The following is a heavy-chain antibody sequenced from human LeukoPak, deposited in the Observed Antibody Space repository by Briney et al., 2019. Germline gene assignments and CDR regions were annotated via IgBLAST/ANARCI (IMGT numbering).Heavy chain of an antibody. CDR3: VRSAFLTTEFYFDY. J-gene: IGHJ4*02. D-gene: IGHD4-17*01. Sequence: PGGSLRLSCAASGFAFSRYWMHWVRQAPGKGLVWVSRINTDGRTITYADSVKGRFTISRDNAKNTLYLQMNSLRAEDTAVYYCVRSAFLTTEFYFDYWGQGTLVTVSS. CDR1: GFAFSRYW. CDR2: INTDGRTI. V-gene: IGHV3-74*01.